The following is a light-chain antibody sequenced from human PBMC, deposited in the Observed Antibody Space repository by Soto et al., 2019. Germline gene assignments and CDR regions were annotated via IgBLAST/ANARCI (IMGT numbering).Light chain of an antibody. CDR1: SSDVGGYNY. J-gene: IGLJ2*01. Sequence: QSALTQPPSASGSPGQSVAVSCTGTSSDVGGYNYVSWYQQHQGKAPKLIIYEVGKRPSGVPDRFSGSKSGNTASLTVSGLEAEDEADYYSSLYAGSNKNVVFGGGTKLTVL. V-gene: IGLV2-8*01. CDR3: SLYAGSNKNVV. CDR2: EVG.